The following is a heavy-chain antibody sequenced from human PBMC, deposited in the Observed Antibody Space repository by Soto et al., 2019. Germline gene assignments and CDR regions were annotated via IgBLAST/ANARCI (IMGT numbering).Heavy chain of an antibody. J-gene: IGHJ4*02. Sequence: QVQLVQSGAEVKKPGSSVKVSCKASGGTFSSYTISWVRLAPGQGLEWMGRIIPILGIANYAQKFQGRVTITADKSTSTAYMELSSLRSVVTAVYYCARGRAGLDFDYWGQGTLVIVSS. D-gene: IGHD6-19*01. V-gene: IGHV1-69*02. CDR2: IIPILGIA. CDR1: GGTFSSYT. CDR3: ARGRAGLDFDY.